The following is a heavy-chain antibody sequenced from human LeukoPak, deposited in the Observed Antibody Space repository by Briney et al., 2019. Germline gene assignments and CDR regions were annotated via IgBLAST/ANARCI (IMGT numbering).Heavy chain of an antibody. CDR2: IYYSGST. Sequence: PSGTLSLTCTVSGGSISSYYWSWIRQPPGKGLEWIGYIYYSGSTNYNPSLKSRVTISVDTSKNQFSLKLSSVTAADTAVYYCARDSSGWQGGLDYWGQGTLVTVSS. CDR3: ARDSSGWQGGLDY. V-gene: IGHV4-59*12. J-gene: IGHJ4*02. D-gene: IGHD6-19*01. CDR1: GGSISSYY.